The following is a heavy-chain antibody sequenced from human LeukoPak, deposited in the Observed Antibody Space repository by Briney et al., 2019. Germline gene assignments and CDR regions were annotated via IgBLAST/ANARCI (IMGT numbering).Heavy chain of an antibody. D-gene: IGHD1-26*01. Sequence: PGGSLRLSCAASGFTFSNFGMHWVRQAPGKGLGWVAFIRYDGSNKYYADSVKGRFTISRDNSKNTLYLQMNSLRGEDTAVYYCAKDGDTMSGTYYYDMDVWGKGTTVTIS. CDR1: GFTFSNFG. CDR2: IRYDGSNK. CDR3: AKDGDTMSGTYYYDMDV. V-gene: IGHV3-30*02. J-gene: IGHJ6*03.